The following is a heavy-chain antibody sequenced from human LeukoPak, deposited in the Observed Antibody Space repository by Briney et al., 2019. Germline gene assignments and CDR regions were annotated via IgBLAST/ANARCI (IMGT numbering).Heavy chain of an antibody. V-gene: IGHV3-21*01. Sequence: GGSLRLSCAGSGFTFSSYNMNWIRQAPGKGLEWVSSITGSGTYKYFADSVKGRFTISRDNAKNSVYLQMNSLRAEDTAVYFCARVEMTTAPEYAFDIWGQGTIVTVSS. CDR1: GFTFSSYN. D-gene: IGHD5-24*01. J-gene: IGHJ3*02. CDR3: ARVEMTTAPEYAFDI. CDR2: ITGSGTYK.